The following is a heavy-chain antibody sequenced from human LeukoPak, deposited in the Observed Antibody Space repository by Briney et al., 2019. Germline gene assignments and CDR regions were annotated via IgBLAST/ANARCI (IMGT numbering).Heavy chain of an antibody. J-gene: IGHJ4*02. Sequence: PGGSLRLSCAASGFTFSSYEMNWVRQAPGKGLEWVSYIGSSGSTIYYADSVKGRFTISRDNAKNSLYLQMNSLRAEDTAVYYCARARGYFDYWGQGTLVTVSS. CDR3: ARARGYFDY. CDR2: IGSSGSTI. CDR1: GFTFSSYE. V-gene: IGHV3-48*03.